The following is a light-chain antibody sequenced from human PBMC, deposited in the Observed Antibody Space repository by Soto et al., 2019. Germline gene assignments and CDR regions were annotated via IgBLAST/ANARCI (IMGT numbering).Light chain of an antibody. CDR3: QQSYTLWT. Sequence: DLQMTQSPSSLSASVGDRVTITCRASQSISSYLNWYQQKPGKAPKLLIYAAYSLQSGVPSRFSGSGSGTDFTLTISSLQPEDFATYYCQQSYTLWTFGQGTKVEIK. CDR1: QSISSY. J-gene: IGKJ1*01. CDR2: AAY. V-gene: IGKV1-39*01.